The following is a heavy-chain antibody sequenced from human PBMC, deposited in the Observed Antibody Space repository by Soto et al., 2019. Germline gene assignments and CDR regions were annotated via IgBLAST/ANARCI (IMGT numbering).Heavy chain of an antibody. Sequence: EVQLVESGGGLVQPGGSLRLSCAASGFTLSGRSMHWVRQAPGKGLVWVSGIDNAGTDSTYADSVKGRFTSSRDNAKNMLYLQMNSLRVEDTAVYYCARGWFGPDVWGKGNTVPVSS. CDR2: IDNAGTDS. CDR3: ARGWFGPDV. D-gene: IGHD3-10*01. V-gene: IGHV3-74*01. CDR1: GFTLSGRS. J-gene: IGHJ6*04.